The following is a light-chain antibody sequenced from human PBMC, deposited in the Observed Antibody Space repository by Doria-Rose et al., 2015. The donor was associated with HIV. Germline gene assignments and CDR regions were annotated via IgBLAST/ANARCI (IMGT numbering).Light chain of an antibody. CDR3: QQYYDTPS. CDR2: CAS. CDR1: QSLLYTSKNY. Sequence: TQSPESLGMSLGERATLNCKSNQSLLYTSKNYLAWYQQKPGQPPKLLIYCASTRQSGVPARFSSSGSGTDFTLTISSLEAEDVAVYYCQQYYDTPSFGPGTTVDIK. V-gene: IGKV4-1*01. J-gene: IGKJ3*01.